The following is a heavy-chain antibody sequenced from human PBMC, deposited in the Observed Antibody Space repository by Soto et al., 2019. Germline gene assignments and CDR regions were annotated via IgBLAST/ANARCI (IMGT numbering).Heavy chain of an antibody. Sequence: GGSLRLSCTASGFTFGDYAMSWFRQAPGKGLEWVGFIRSKAYGGTTEYAASVKGRFTISRDDSKSIAYLQMNSLKTEDTAVYYCTRDRGSGWFVDAFDIWGQGTMVTVSS. J-gene: IGHJ3*02. CDR3: TRDRGSGWFVDAFDI. D-gene: IGHD6-19*01. CDR1: GFTFGDYA. V-gene: IGHV3-49*03. CDR2: IRSKAYGGTT.